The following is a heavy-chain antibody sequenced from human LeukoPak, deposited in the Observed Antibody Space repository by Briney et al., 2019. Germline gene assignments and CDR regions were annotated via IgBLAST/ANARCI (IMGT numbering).Heavy chain of an antibody. CDR2: ISPSSSLA. D-gene: IGHD3-22*01. J-gene: IGHJ4*02. CDR3: AGDDSSGSHFDS. CDR1: GFLFSDYY. V-gene: IGHV3-11*05. Sequence: GGSLRLSCVTSGFLFSDYYLSWIRQAPGKGLEWISYISPSSSLANYAESIKGRFTTSRDNAKSSLFLYMNSLGAADTAMYYCAGDDSSGSHFDSWGQGTLVTVSS.